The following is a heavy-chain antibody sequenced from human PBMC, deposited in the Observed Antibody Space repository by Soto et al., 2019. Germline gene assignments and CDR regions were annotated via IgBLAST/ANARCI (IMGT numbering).Heavy chain of an antibody. J-gene: IGHJ2*01. D-gene: IGHD4-17*01. CDR1: GFTFSSYA. CDR2: ISYDGSNK. CDR3: AREGGDPPGLTVPHYWYFDL. V-gene: IGHV3-30-3*01. Sequence: QVQLVESGGGVVQPGRSLRLSCAASGFTFSSYAMHWVRQAPGKGLEWVAVISYDGSNKYYADSVKGRFTISRDNSKNTLYLQMNSLRAEDTAVYYCAREGGDPPGLTVPHYWYFDLWGRGTLVTVSS.